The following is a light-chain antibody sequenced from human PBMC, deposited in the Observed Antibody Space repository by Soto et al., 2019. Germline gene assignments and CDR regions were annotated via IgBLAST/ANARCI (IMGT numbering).Light chain of an antibody. J-gene: IGKJ3*01. CDR2: GTS. CDR1: QFISSSY. CDR3: QQYGSSPRFT. Sequence: EIVLTQSPGTLSLSPGERGTLSCRASQFISSSYLAWYQQKPGQAPRLLIYGTSSRATGIPDRFSGSGSGTDFTLTISRLEPEDFAVYYCQQYGSSPRFTFGPGTKVEIK. V-gene: IGKV3-20*01.